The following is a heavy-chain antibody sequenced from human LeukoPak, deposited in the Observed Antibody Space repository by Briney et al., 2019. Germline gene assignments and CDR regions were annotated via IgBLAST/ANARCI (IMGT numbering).Heavy chain of an antibody. Sequence: GGSLRLSCAASGFALSSHWMTWVRQVPGRGPEWVANVNRDGRETYYLDSVKGRFTTSKDNAKNSLYLQMNSLRAEDTALYHCARNNGMDVWGQGTTVIVSS. V-gene: IGHV3-7*03. CDR3: ARNNGMDV. J-gene: IGHJ6*02. CDR2: VNRDGRET. CDR1: GFALSSHW.